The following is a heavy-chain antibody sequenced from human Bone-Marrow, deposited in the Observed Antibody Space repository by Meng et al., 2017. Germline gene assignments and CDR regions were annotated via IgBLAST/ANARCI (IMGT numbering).Heavy chain of an antibody. CDR2: IKRNSDGGTI. CDR1: GLSVLDAW. Sequence: LRPSWSASGLSVLDAWMSRVRKVSGKGLEWVGRIKRNSDGGTIDYAAPVKGRFTISRDDSKNTLYLQMDSLITEDTAVYFCATGAAAADHWGQGTLVTVSS. CDR3: ATGAAAADH. D-gene: IGHD6-13*01. J-gene: IGHJ4*02. V-gene: IGHV3-15*01.